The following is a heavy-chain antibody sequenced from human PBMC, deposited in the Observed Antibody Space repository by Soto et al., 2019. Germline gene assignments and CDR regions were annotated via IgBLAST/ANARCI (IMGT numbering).Heavy chain of an antibody. CDR2: IYTSGST. J-gene: IGHJ5*02. CDR1: GGSISSYY. V-gene: IGHV4-4*07. CDR3: ARDPRATYSGWPEGGWFEP. Sequence: WETLSLTCTVSGGSISSYYWSWIRQPAGKGLEWIGRIYTSGSTNYNHSLKSRVTISVDTSKNPFSLKLSSVTAADTAVYYCARDPRATYSGWPEGGWFEPWGQGPRLTVS. D-gene: IGHD6-19*01.